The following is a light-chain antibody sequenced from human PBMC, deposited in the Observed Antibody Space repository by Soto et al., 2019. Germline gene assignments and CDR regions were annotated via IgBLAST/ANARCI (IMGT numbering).Light chain of an antibody. J-gene: IGLJ1*01. CDR3: CSFTSSSTYV. V-gene: IGLV2-14*01. CDR1: SSDVGAYNY. Sequence: QSVLAQPGSVSGSPGQSVTISCTGTSSDVGAYNYVSWYQQQPGKAPKLMISEVSKRPSGVSNRFSGSKSGNTASLIISGLQAEDEADYYCCSFTSSSTYVFGTGTKVTVL. CDR2: EVS.